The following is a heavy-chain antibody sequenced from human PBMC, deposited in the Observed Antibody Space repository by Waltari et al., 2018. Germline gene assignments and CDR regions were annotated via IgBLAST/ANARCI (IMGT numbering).Heavy chain of an antibody. CDR3: ARVEATMYFDL. J-gene: IGHJ2*01. CDR1: GGSSSSCY. D-gene: IGHD5-12*01. Sequence: QVQLQESGPGLVKPSETLSVTCTVAGGSSSSCYWRWIRQPPGKGLEWSGYIYYSGSTNYNPSLKSRVTISVDTSKNQFSLKLSSVTAADTAVYYCARVEATMYFDLWGRGTLVTVSS. CDR2: IYYSGST. V-gene: IGHV4-59*01.